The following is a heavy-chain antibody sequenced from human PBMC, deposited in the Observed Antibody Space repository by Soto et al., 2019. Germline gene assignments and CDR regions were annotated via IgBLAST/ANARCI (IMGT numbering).Heavy chain of an antibody. CDR2: ISYEGSEK. V-gene: IGHV3-30*18. J-gene: IGHJ4*02. CDR3: VKDKGAAAGFDY. CDR1: GFTFSNNG. D-gene: IGHD6-13*01. Sequence: QAHLVESGGGVVQPGRSLRLSCAASGFTFSNNGMHWVRQAPGKGREWMGVISYEGSEKYYAGSVKGRFTISRDNSKNTLYLQMDTLRAEDTAIYYCVKDKGAAAGFDYWGQGILVTVSS.